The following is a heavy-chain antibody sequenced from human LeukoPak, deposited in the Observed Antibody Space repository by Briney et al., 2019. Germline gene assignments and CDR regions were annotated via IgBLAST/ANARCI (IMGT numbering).Heavy chain of an antibody. D-gene: IGHD6-19*01. Sequence: SQTLSLTCTVSGGSISSGGYYWSWIRQPPGKGLEWIGYIYHSGSTYYNPSLKSRVTISVDRSKNQFSLKLSSVTAADTAVYYCARDLAVALDYWGQGTLVTVSS. CDR3: ARDLAVALDY. J-gene: IGHJ4*02. V-gene: IGHV4-30-2*01. CDR1: GGSISSGGYY. CDR2: IYHSGST.